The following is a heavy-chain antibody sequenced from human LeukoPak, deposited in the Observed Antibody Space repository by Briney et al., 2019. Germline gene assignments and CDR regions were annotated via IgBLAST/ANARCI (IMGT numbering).Heavy chain of an antibody. CDR1: GGSISSGDHY. J-gene: IGHJ4*02. CDR2: IYYSGST. Sequence: SQTLSLTCTVSGGSISSGDHYWSWIRQPPGKGLEWIGYIYYSGSTYYNPSLKSRVTISVDTSKNQFSLKLSSVTAADTAVYYCAREYYYDSSGYYFDYWGQGTLVTVSS. CDR3: AREYYYDSSGYYFDY. V-gene: IGHV4-30-4*08. D-gene: IGHD3-22*01.